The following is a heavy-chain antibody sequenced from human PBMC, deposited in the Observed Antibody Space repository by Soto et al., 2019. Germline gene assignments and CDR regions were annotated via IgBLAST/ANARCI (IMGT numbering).Heavy chain of an antibody. D-gene: IGHD2-15*01. V-gene: IGHV3-74*01. Sequence: HPGGSLRLSCAASGFTFSSYWMHWVRQAPGKGLVWVSRINSDGSSTSYADSVKGRFTISRDNAKNTLYLQMNSLRAEDTAVYYCARDQDLQAWPGDYYYYGMDVWGQGTTVTVSS. J-gene: IGHJ6*02. CDR3: ARDQDLQAWPGDYYYYGMDV. CDR1: GFTFSSYW. CDR2: INSDGSST.